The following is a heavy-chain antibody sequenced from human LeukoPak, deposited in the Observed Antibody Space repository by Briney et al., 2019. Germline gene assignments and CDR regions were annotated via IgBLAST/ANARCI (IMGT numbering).Heavy chain of an antibody. CDR3: AELGITMIGGV. CDR2: IKQDRSEK. J-gene: IGHJ6*04. CDR1: GFTFSNHW. D-gene: IGHD3-10*02. V-gene: IGHV3-7*01. Sequence: GGSLRLSCAASGFTFSNHWMSWVRQAPGKGLEWVANIKQDRSEKYYVDSVKGRFTISRDNAKNSLYLQMNSLRAEDTAVYYCAELGITMIGGVWGKGTTVTISS.